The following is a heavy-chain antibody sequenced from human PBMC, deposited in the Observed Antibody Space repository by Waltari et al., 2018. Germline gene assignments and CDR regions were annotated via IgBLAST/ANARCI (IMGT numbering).Heavy chain of an antibody. Sequence: QVQLQESGPGLVKPSETLSLTCTVSGGSIRSYYWSWLRPSPEKGLEWIGYISYSGSTNYNPSLKSRVTISVDTSKNQFSLKLTSVTAADTAVYYCARFYCSGGSCSPEDYWGQGTLVTVSS. J-gene: IGHJ4*02. D-gene: IGHD2-15*01. CDR1: GGSIRSYY. CDR3: ARFYCSGGSCSPEDY. CDR2: ISYSGST. V-gene: IGHV4-59*01.